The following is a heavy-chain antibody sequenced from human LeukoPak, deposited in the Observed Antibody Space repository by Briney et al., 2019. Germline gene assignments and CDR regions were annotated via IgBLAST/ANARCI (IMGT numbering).Heavy chain of an antibody. V-gene: IGHV3-30*02. CDR1: GFTFSSYG. D-gene: IGHD3-16*01. J-gene: IGHJ6*03. CDR2: IRYDGSNK. CDR3: AKDWGGRPFRSSFYMDV. Sequence: PGGSLRLSCAASGFTFSSYGMHWVRQAPGKGLEWVAFIRYDGSNKYYADSVKGRFTISRDNSKNTLYLQMNSLRAEDTAVYYCAKDWGGRPFRSSFYMDVWGKGTTVTVSS.